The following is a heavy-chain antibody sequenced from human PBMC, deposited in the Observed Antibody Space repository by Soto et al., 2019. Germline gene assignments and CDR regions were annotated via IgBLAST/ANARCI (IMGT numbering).Heavy chain of an antibody. CDR1: GYTFTSYG. CDR3: VRASGSSYWFDP. V-gene: IGHV1-18*01. Sequence: QVQLVQSGAEVKKPGASVKVSCKASGYTFTSYGISWVRQAPGQGLEWMGWISAYNGNTNYAQKLQGRGTMTTDTDTSTADIELRSLRSDDTAVYDSVRASGSSYWFDPWCQGTLVTVSS. J-gene: IGHJ5*02. D-gene: IGHD1-26*01. CDR2: ISAYNGNT.